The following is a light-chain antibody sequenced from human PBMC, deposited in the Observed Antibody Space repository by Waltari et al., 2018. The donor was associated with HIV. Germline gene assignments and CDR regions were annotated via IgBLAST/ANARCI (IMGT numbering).Light chain of an antibody. CDR1: SSDVGGYNS. Sequence: QSALTQPASVSGSPGQSITLSCTGTSSDVGGYNSVSWYQQHPGKAPKLMIYDVSNRPSGVSNRFSGSKSGNTASLTISGLQAEDEADYYCSSYTSSSTPLVVFGGGTKLTVL. J-gene: IGLJ2*01. CDR3: SSYTSSSTPLVV. V-gene: IGLV2-14*03. CDR2: DVS.